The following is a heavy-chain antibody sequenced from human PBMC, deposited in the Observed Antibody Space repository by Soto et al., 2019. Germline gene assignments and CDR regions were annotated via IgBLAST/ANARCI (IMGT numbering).Heavy chain of an antibody. J-gene: IGHJ6*03. D-gene: IGHD5-12*01. CDR2: INPNSGVT. CDR3: GRGSGGATATLDYYYFYMDV. CDR1: GDRFTDYY. Sequence: QVQLVQSGAEVKEPGASVTVSCRASGDRFTDYYMHWVRQAPGQGLEWMGWINPNSGVTKYAQKFQGWGTITRDKSIRTVYMQLSRLRFDHTAIYSRGRGSGGATATLDYYYFYMDVWGTGTTVTVSS. V-gene: IGHV1-2*04.